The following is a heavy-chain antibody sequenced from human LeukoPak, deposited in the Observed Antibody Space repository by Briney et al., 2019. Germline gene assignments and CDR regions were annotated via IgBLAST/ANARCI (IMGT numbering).Heavy chain of an antibody. V-gene: IGHV3-23*01. J-gene: IGHJ4*02. CDR3: ARDYQDFSGDQRLGFDY. D-gene: IGHD1-26*01. Sequence: PGGSLRLSCAASGFTFSSYGMSWVRQAPGKGLEWVSALSGGGDTTYYADSVKGRFTISRDNAKNSLYLQMNSLRAEDTAVYYCARDYQDFSGDQRLGFDYWGQGTLVTVSS. CDR2: LSGGGDTT. CDR1: GFTFSSYG.